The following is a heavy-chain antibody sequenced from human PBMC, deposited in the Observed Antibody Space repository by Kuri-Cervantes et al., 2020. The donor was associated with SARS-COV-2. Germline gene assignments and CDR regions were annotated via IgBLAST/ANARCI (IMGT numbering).Heavy chain of an antibody. CDR3: ARGDSSGYGWFDP. D-gene: IGHD3-22*01. CDR2: IYYSGST. V-gene: IGHV4-39*07. CDR1: GGSISSSSYY. Sequence: SETLSLTCTVSGGSISSSSYYWGWIRQPPGKGLEWIGSIYYSGSTYYNPSLKSRVTISVDTSKNQFSLKLSSVTAADTAVYYCARGDSSGYGWFDPWGQGTLVTVSS. J-gene: IGHJ5*02.